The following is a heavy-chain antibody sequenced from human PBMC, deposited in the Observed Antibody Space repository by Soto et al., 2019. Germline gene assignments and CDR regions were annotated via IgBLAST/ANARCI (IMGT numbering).Heavy chain of an antibody. D-gene: IGHD3-22*01. CDR2: IFSNDEK. CDR3: ARIIDYFGSFYYYYMDV. CDR1: GFSLSNARMG. V-gene: IGHV2-26*01. J-gene: IGHJ6*03. Sequence: QVTLKESGPVLVKPTETLTLTCTVSGFSLSNARMGVRWIRQPPGKALEWLAHIFSNDEKSYSTSLKSRLTISKDTSKSQVVLTMTNMDPVDTATYYCARIIDYFGSFYYYYMDVWGKGTTVTVS.